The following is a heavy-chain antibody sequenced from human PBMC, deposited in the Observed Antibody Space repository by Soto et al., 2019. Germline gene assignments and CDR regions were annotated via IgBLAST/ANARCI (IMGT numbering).Heavy chain of an antibody. D-gene: IGHD2-15*01. V-gene: IGHV3-30*04. Sequence: GGSLRVSCAASGFTFTTYAIHWVRQAPGKGLEWVAVISNDGRGKYYADSVKGRFTISRDNSKNTLYLQMNSLRSDDTAVYYCARDQCFGGGRSCYYFDFWGQGTLVTVSS. CDR2: ISNDGRGK. CDR1: GFTFTTYA. CDR3: ARDQCFGGGRSCYYFDF. J-gene: IGHJ4*02.